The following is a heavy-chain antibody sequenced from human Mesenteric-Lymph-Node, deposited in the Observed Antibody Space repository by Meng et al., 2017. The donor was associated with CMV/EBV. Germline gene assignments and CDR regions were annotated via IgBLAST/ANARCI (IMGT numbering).Heavy chain of an antibody. CDR2: ISAYNGNT. V-gene: IGHV1-18*01. D-gene: IGHD5/OR15-5a*01. CDR3: AAVYDSYYHYYGLDV. J-gene: IGHJ6*02. Sequence: ASVKVSCKASGYTFTSYGISWVRQAPGQGLEWMGWISAYNGNTNYAQKLQGRVTMTTDTSTSTAYMELSSLRSEDTAVYYCAAVYDSYYHYYGLDVWGQGTTVTVSS. CDR1: GYTFTSYG.